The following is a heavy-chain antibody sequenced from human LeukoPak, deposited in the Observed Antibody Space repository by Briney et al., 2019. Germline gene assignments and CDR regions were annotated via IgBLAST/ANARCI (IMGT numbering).Heavy chain of an antibody. V-gene: IGHV4-59*08. J-gene: IGHJ4*02. CDR1: GGSVSSYY. D-gene: IGHD1-14*01. CDR3: ARHGTISSESYFDY. CDR2: IHDSGRT. Sequence: ASETLSLTCSVSGGSVSSYYWSWIRQSPGKGLEWIGYIHDSGRTNYNPSLKSRVTGFVDTSKNQVSLRLSSVTAADTAVYYCARHGTISSESYFDYWGQGALVTVSS.